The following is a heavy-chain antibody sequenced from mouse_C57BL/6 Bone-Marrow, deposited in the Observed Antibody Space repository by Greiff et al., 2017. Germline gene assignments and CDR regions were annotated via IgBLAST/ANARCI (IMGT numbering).Heavy chain of an antibody. J-gene: IGHJ1*03. CDR1: GYTFTSYG. CDR2: IYIGNGYT. CDR3: ARCDGCYKYFDV. Sequence: VQLQQSGAELVRPGSSVKMSCKTSGYTFTSYGINWVKQRPGQGLEWIGDIYIGNGYTAYNEQFKGKATLTSDPSSTTASRHLSSLASEDSAIYFCARCDGCYKYFDVWGTGTTVTVSS. D-gene: IGHD2-3*01. V-gene: IGHV1-58*01.